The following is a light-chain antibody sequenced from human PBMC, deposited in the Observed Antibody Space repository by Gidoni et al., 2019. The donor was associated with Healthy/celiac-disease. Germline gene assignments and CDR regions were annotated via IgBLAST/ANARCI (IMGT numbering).Light chain of an antibody. CDR1: QSISSY. Sequence: DIQMTQSPSSLSASVGDRVTITCRASQSISSYLNWYQQKPGHAPKLLIYAASSLQSGVPSRFSGSGSGTDFTLTISSLQPEDFATYYCQQSYSTLTFGGGTKVEIK. CDR2: AAS. J-gene: IGKJ4*01. V-gene: IGKV1-39*01. CDR3: QQSYSTLT.